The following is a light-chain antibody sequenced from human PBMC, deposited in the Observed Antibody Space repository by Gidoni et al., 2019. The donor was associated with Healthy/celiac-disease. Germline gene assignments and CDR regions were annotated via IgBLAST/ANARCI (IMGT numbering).Light chain of an antibody. J-gene: IGLJ2*01. CDR1: SSAVGGYNY. V-gene: IGLV2-11*01. CDR3: CSYAGSYTFVV. Sequence: QSALTQPPSVSGSPGQSVTISCTGTSSAVGGYNYVPWYQQHPGKAPKPMIYDVSKRPSGVPDRFSGSKSGNTASLTISGLQAEDEADYYCCSYAGSYTFVVFGGGTKLTVL. CDR2: DVS.